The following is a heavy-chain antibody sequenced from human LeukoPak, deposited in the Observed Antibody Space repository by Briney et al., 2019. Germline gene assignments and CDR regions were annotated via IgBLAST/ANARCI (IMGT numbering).Heavy chain of an antibody. CDR2: ISSSGSTI. Sequence: GGSLRLSCAASGFTFSDYYMSWIRQAPGKGLEWVSYISSSGSTIYYADSVKGRFTISRDNAKNSLYLQMNSLRAEDTALYYCAKAMDYSSGCYGDWGQGNLVTVSS. CDR1: GFTFSDYY. CDR3: AKAMDYSSGCYGD. V-gene: IGHV3-11*01. J-gene: IGHJ4*02. D-gene: IGHD6-19*01.